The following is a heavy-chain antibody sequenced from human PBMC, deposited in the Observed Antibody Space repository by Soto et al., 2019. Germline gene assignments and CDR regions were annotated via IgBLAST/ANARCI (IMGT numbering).Heavy chain of an antibody. CDR3: ARQDGYYYYMDV. Sequence: SEAMSLTCKVSGGAFSSHYWNWIRQPPGEGMEWIGYVFYTGSTNYNPSLGSRVLISVDTSKNQFSLKLRSVTAADTAVYYCARQDGYYYYMDVWGKGTTVTVSS. CDR2: VFYTGST. V-gene: IGHV4-59*08. J-gene: IGHJ6*03. CDR1: GGAFSSHY.